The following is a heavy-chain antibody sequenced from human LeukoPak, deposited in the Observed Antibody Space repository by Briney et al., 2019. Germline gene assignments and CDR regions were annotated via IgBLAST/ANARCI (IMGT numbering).Heavy chain of an antibody. CDR3: TTDRNVGLFDY. CDR2: IKSKTDGGTT. J-gene: IGHJ4*02. CDR1: GFTFSNAW. D-gene: IGHD1-26*01. Sequence: KSGGSLRLSRAASGFTFSNAWMSWVRQAPGKGLEWVGRIKSKTDGGTTDYAAPVKGRFTISRDDSKNTLYLQMNSLKTEDTAVYYCTTDRNVGLFDYWGQGTLVTVSS. V-gene: IGHV3-15*01.